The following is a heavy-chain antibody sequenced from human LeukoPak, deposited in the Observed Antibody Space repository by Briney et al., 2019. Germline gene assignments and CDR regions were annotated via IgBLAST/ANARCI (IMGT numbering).Heavy chain of an antibody. D-gene: IGHD3-22*01. CDR3: ARDPRLLYDSSGYTDY. J-gene: IGHJ4*02. V-gene: IGHV3-33*01. Sequence: GGSLRLSCAASGFTFSSYGMHRVRQAPGRGLEWVAVIWYDGSNKYYADSVKGRFTISRDNSKNTLYLQMNSLRAEDTAVYYCARDPRLLYDSSGYTDYWGQGTLVTVSS. CDR1: GFTFSSYG. CDR2: IWYDGSNK.